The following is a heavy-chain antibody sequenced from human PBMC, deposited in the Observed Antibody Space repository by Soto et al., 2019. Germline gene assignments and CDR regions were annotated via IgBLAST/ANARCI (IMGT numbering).Heavy chain of an antibody. Sequence: SETLSLTCAVYGGSFSGYYWSWIRQPPGKGLGWTGEINNSGSNDYNPSVKSRVTISVDTSKNKFSLNLSSVTAADTAVYYCARERVTLVRGVIITPPYFDYWGQGTLVTVSS. CDR3: ARERVTLVRGVIITPPYFDY. CDR2: INNSGSN. CDR1: GGSFSGYY. J-gene: IGHJ4*02. D-gene: IGHD3-10*01. V-gene: IGHV4-34*01.